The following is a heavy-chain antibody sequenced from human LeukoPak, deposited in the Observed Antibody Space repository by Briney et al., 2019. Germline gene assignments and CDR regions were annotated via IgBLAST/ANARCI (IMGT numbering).Heavy chain of an antibody. CDR1: AFTFSSYA. J-gene: IGHJ4*02. V-gene: IGHV3-23*01. CDR3: ARASHYYDSSGYYYPNDY. CDR2: ISRSGGST. D-gene: IGHD3-22*01. Sequence: GGSLRLSCGASAFTFSSYAMSWVRQAPGKGLEWVSAISRSGGSTYYADSVKGRFTISRDNAKNSLYLQMNSLRAEDTAVYYCARASHYYDSSGYYYPNDYWGQGTLVTVSS.